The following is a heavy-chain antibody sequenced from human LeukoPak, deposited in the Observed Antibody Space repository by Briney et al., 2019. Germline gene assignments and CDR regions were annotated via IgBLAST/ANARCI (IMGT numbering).Heavy chain of an antibody. J-gene: IGHJ5*02. CDR3: ARGYCSSTSCYGFDP. CDR1: GFTFSIYG. CDR2: IRYDGSNK. V-gene: IGHV3-30*02. D-gene: IGHD2-2*01. Sequence: PGGSLRLSCAASGFTFSIYGMHWVRQAPGKGLEWVAFIRYDGSNKYYADSVKGRFTISRDNAKNSLYLQMNSLRAEDTAVYYCARGYCSSTSCYGFDPWGQGTLVTVSS.